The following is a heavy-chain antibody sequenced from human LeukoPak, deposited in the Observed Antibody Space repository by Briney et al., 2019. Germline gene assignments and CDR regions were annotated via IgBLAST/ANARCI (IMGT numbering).Heavy chain of an antibody. Sequence: GGSLRLSCAASGFTFSSYSMNWVRQAPGKGLEWVSYISSSSSTIYYADSVKGRFTISRDNAKNSLYLRMNSLRDEDTAVYYCARDHFTMVRGADAVFWDWGQGTLVTVSS. V-gene: IGHV3-48*02. CDR1: GFTFSSYS. CDR2: ISSSSSTI. CDR3: ARDHFTMVRGADAVFWD. J-gene: IGHJ4*02. D-gene: IGHD3-10*01.